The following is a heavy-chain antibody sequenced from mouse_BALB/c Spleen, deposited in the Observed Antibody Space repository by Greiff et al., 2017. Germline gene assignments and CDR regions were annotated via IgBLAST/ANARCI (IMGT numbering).Heavy chain of an antibody. CDR3: ARDGNYAWFAY. CDR1: GFTFSDFY. CDR2: SRNKANDYTT. D-gene: IGHD2-1*01. Sequence: EVKLMDSGGGLVQPGGSLRLSCATSGFTFSDFYMEWVRQPPGKRLEWIAASRNKANDYTTEYSASVKGRFIVSRDTSQSILYLQMNARRAEDTAIYYCARDGNYAWFAYWGQGTLVTVSA. J-gene: IGHJ3*01. V-gene: IGHV7-1*02.